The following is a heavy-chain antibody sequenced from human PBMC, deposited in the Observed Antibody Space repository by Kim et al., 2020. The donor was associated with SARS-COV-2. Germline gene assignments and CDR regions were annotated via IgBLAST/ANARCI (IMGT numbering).Heavy chain of an antibody. CDR1: GFTFGDYA. Sequence: GGSLRLSCTASGFTFGDYAVNWFRQAPGKGLEWIGFIRSKGYGGTTEYAASVKGRFTISRDDSKSIAYLQMNSLKTEDTAVYYCTFFYGSGQTPYYFFVMDVWGQGTTVTVSS. CDR2: IRSKGYGGTT. J-gene: IGHJ6*02. D-gene: IGHD3-10*01. CDR3: TFFYGSGQTPYYFFVMDV. V-gene: IGHV3-49*03.